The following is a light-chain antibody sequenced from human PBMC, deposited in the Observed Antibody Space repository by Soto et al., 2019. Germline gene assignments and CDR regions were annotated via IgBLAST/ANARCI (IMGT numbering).Light chain of an antibody. V-gene: IGKV1-39*01. CDR2: AAS. CDR1: QSISSY. Sequence: DIQMTQSPSSLSASVGDRVTITCRASQSISSYLNWYQQKPGKAPMLLIYAASSLQSGVPSRFSGSGSGTEFTLTISSLQSEDFAVYYCQQYNNWPPWTFGQGTKVDIK. J-gene: IGKJ1*01. CDR3: QQYNNWPPWT.